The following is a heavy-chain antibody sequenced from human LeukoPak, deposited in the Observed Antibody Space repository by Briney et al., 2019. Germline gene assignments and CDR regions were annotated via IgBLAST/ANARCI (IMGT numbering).Heavy chain of an antibody. CDR3: ARDSYGYGGAFDI. V-gene: IGHV1-46*01. J-gene: IGHJ3*02. CDR2: INPSGGST. Sequence: GASVKVSCKASGYTFTRYFMHWVRQAPGQGFDRMGIINPSGGSTNYAQKFQGRVTMTRDTSTSTVYMEMSSLRSEDTAVYYCARDSYGYGGAFDIWGQGTMVTVSS. D-gene: IGHD5-18*01. CDR1: GYTFTRYF.